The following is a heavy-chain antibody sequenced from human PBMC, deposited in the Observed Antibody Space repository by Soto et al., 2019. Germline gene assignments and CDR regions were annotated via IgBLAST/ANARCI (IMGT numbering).Heavy chain of an antibody. D-gene: IGHD6-13*01. CDR3: ARGPFGIAGRRGSGTAGWFDP. Sequence: SETLSLTCAVYGGSFSGYYWSWIRQPPGKGQEWIGEINHSGSTNYNPSLKSRVTISVDTSKNQFSLKLSSVTAAVTAVYYCARGPFGIAGRRGSGTAGWFDPWGQGTLVTVSS. J-gene: IGHJ5*02. CDR1: GGSFSGYY. CDR2: INHSGST. V-gene: IGHV4-34*01.